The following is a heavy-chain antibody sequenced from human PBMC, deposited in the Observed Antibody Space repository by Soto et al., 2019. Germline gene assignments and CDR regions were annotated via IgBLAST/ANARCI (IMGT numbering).Heavy chain of an antibody. CDR2: IYPGDSDT. J-gene: IGHJ6*02. CDR3: ARQSPTPGYYYFSYGMDV. V-gene: IGHV5-51*01. CDR1: GYIFTLYW. D-gene: IGHD4-17*01. Sequence: GESLKISCKASGYIFTLYWIGWVRQMPGKGLEWMGIIYPGDSDTRYSPSFQGQVTISADKSISTASLQWSSLKASDTAVYYCARQSPTPGYYYFSYGMDVWGHGTTATVSS.